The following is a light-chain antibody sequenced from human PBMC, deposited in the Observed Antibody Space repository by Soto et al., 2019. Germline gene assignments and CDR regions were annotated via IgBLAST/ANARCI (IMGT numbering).Light chain of an antibody. J-gene: IGLJ2*01. CDR2: DHD. CDR3: GAWDNSLSVVV. Sequence: QSVLTQPPSVSAAPGQKVTISCSGSSSNIGRNYVSWYQHLPGTAPKLLIYDHDKRPSGIPDRFSGSKSGTSATLGITGLQTGDEADYYCGAWDNSLSVVVFGGGTKVTVL. CDR1: SSNIGRNY. V-gene: IGLV1-51*01.